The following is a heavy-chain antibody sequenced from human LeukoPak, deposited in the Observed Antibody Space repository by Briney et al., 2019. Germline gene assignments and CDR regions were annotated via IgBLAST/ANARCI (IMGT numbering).Heavy chain of an antibody. J-gene: IGHJ4*02. V-gene: IGHV1-8*01. CDR2: MNPNSGNT. D-gene: IGHD3-16*01. CDR3: ARSYPSTFGGVMWDY. CDR1: GYTSTSYD. Sequence: ASVKVSCKASGYTSTSYDINWVRQATGQGLEWMGWMNPNSGNTGYAQKFQGRVTMTRNTSISTAYMELSSLRSEDTAVYYCARSYPSTFGGVMWDYWGQGTLVTVSS.